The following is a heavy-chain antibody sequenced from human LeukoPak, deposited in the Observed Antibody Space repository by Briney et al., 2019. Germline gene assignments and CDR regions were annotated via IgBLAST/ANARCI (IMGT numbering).Heavy chain of an antibody. CDR2: ISSSSSYI. D-gene: IGHD4-23*01. CDR1: GFTFSSYS. Sequence: GGSLRLSCAASGFTFSSYSMNWVRQAPGKGLEWVSSISSSSSYIYYADSVKGRFTISRDNAKNSLYLQMNSLRAEDTAVYYCARDQQDYGGLDYWGQGTLVTVSS. J-gene: IGHJ4*02. CDR3: ARDQQDYGGLDY. V-gene: IGHV3-21*01.